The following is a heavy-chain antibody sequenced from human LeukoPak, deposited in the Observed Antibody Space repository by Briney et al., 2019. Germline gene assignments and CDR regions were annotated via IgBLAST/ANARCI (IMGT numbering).Heavy chain of an antibody. J-gene: IGHJ4*02. V-gene: IGHV3-23*01. D-gene: IGHD5-24*01. CDR2: INGGGDST. CDR3: AKGEMAGGGNDY. CDR1: GCSFTSYW. Sequence: GESLKISCKGSGCSFTSYWIGWVRQMPGKGLEWVSSINGGGDSTYYADSVKGRFTISRDNSKNTLYLQMNSLRAEDTAVYYCAKGEMAGGGNDYWGQGTLVTVSS.